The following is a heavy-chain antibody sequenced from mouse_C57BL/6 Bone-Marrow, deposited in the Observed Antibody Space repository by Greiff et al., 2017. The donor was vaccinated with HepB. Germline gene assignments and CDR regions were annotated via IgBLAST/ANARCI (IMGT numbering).Heavy chain of an antibody. CDR3: ARQGYYGSSYDWYVDV. D-gene: IGHD1-1*01. CDR2: ISSGGSYT. V-gene: IGHV5-6*01. J-gene: IGHJ1*03. Sequence: EVKLVESGGDLVKPGGSLKLSCAASGFTFSSYGMSWVRQTPDKRLAWVATISSGGSYTYYPDSVKGRFTISRDNAKNTLYLQMSSLKSEDTAMYYGARQGYYGSSYDWYVDVWGTGTTVTVSS. CDR1: GFTFSSYG.